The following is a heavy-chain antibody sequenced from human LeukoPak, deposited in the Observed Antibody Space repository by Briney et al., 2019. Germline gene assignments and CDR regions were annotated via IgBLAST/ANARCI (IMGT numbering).Heavy chain of an antibody. CDR3: ARNSGSYYALDC. CDR2: IIPMLGIA. CDR1: GGTFSSYT. D-gene: IGHD1-26*01. V-gene: IGHV1-69*02. Sequence: SVKVSCKASGGTFSSYTITWVRQAPGQGLEWMGRIIPMLGIANYAQKFQGRVTITADKSTSTAYMGLNSLRSEDTAVYYCARNSGSYYALDCWGQGTLVTVSS. J-gene: IGHJ4*02.